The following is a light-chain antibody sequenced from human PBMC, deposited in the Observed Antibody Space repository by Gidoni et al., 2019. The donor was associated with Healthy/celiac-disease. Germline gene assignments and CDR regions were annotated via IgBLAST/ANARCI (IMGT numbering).Light chain of an antibody. Sequence: QSALTQPAPVSGSPGQSITISCTGTSSDVGGYNYVSWYQQHPGKAPKLMIYDVSNRPSGVSNRFSGSKSGNTASLTISALQAEDEADYYCSSYTSSSTLEGVFGGGTKLTVL. CDR2: DVS. CDR1: SSDVGGYNY. CDR3: SSYTSSSTLEGV. J-gene: IGLJ2*01. V-gene: IGLV2-14*01.